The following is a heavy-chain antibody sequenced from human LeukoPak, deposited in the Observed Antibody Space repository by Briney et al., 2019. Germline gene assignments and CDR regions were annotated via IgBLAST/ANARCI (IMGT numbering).Heavy chain of an antibody. CDR2: ISYDGSNK. J-gene: IGHJ6*02. V-gene: IGHV3-30-3*01. Sequence: GGSLRLSCAASGFRFSSYAMSWVRQVPGKGLEWVAVISYDGSNKYCADSVKGRFTISRDNSKNTLYLQMNSLRAEDTAVYYCARTLVVVMYYGMDVWGQGTTVTVSS. CDR1: GFRFSSYA. CDR3: ARTLVVVMYYGMDV. D-gene: IGHD3-22*01.